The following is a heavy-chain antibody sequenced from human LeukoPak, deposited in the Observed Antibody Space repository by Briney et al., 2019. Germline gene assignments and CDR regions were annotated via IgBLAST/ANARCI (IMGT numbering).Heavy chain of an antibody. J-gene: IGHJ5*02. D-gene: IGHD1-26*01. CDR3: ARVLSGSYSWFDP. CDR2: IIPIFGTA. CDR1: GGTFSSYA. Sequence: SVKVSCKASGGTFSSYAISWVRQAPGQGLEWRGGIIPIFGTANSAQKFQGRVTITADESTSTAYMELSSLRSEDTAVYYCARVLSGSYSWFDPWGQGTLVTVSS. V-gene: IGHV1-69*13.